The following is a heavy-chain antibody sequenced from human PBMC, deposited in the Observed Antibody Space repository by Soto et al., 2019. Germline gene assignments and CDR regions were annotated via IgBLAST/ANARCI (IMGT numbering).Heavy chain of an antibody. V-gene: IGHV4-61*01. CDR1: GGSVSSGSYY. CDR2: IHYSGST. Sequence: SETLSLTCTVSGGSVSSGSYYWSWIRQPPGKGLEWIGYIHYSGSTNYNPSLKSRVTISVDTSKNQFSLKLSSVTAADTAVYYCARVRFLEWLGMDVWGQGTTVTVSS. CDR3: ARVRFLEWLGMDV. D-gene: IGHD3-3*01. J-gene: IGHJ6*02.